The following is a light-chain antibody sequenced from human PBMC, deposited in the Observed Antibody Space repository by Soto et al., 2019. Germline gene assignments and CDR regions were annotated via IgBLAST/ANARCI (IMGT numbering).Light chain of an antibody. J-gene: IGLJ2*01. CDR1: NIGSKS. Sequence: SYELTQPPSVSVAPGKKARITCGGNNIGSKSVHWYQQKPGQAPVLVIYYDSERPSGIPDGFSGSNSGNTATLTISRVEAVDEADYYCQVWASSSDHVVFGGGTKVTVL. CDR3: QVWASSSDHVV. V-gene: IGLV3-21*04. CDR2: YDS.